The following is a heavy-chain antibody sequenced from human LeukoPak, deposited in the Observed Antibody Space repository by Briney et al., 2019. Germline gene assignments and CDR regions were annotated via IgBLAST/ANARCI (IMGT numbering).Heavy chain of an antibody. V-gene: IGHV1-8*03. CDR1: GYTFTSYD. J-gene: IGHJ4*02. D-gene: IGHD6-13*01. Sequence: ASVKVSCKASGYTFTSYDINWVRQTTGQGLEWMGRMNPNSGNTGYAQKFQGRVTITRNTSISTAYMELSSLRSEDTAVYYCARYSSWDFDYWGQGTLVTVSS. CDR3: ARYSSWDFDY. CDR2: MNPNSGNT.